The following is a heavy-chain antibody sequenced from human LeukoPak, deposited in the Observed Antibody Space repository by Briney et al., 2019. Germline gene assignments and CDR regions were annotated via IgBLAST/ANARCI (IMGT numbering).Heavy chain of an antibody. CDR1: GGSISSYY. Sequence: SETLSLTCTVSGGSISSYYWSWIRQPAGKGLEWVGRIYTSGSTNYNPPLKSRVTMSVDTSKNQFSLKLSSVTAADTAVYYCARPLDYYDSSGYYYWGQGTLVTVSS. CDR2: IYTSGST. CDR3: ARPLDYYDSSGYYY. V-gene: IGHV4-4*07. D-gene: IGHD3-22*01. J-gene: IGHJ4*02.